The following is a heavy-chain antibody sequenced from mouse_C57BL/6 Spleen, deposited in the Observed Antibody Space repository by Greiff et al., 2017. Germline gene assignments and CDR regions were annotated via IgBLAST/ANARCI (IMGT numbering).Heavy chain of an antibody. CDR2: IWRGGST. D-gene: IGHD2-4*01. J-gene: IGHJ4*01. CDR1: GFSITSYG. Sequence: VQRVESGPGLVQPSQSLSITCTVSGFSITSYGVHWVRQSPGKGLEWLGVIWRGGSTDYNAAFMSRLSITKDNSKSQVFFKMNSLQADDTAIYYCAKKAIYYDYDEYYYAMDYWGQGTSVTVSS. CDR3: AKKAIYYDYDEYYYAMDY. V-gene: IGHV2-5*01.